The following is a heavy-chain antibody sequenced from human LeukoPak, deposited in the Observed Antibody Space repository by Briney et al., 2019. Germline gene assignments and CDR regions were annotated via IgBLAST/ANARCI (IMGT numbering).Heavy chain of an antibody. CDR3: ARGVPYDSWSGPHYSDY. D-gene: IGHD3-3*01. Sequence: GGSLRLSCAASRFTLSTYWVSWVRPAPGKGLEWVAHIKQDGSQEYYVDSVKGRFTISRDSAKNSLYLQMNSLRAEDTAVYYCARGVPYDSWSGPHYSDYWGQGTLVTVSS. CDR2: IKQDGSQE. V-gene: IGHV3-7*01. CDR1: RFTLSTYW. J-gene: IGHJ4*02.